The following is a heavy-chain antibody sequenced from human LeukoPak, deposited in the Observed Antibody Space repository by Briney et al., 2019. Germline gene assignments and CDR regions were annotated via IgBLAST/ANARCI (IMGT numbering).Heavy chain of an antibody. CDR1: GYTFTSYD. CDR3: ARGRDYYDSSGYLYFFDY. CDR2: MNPNSGNT. D-gene: IGHD3-22*01. J-gene: IGHJ4*02. Sequence: ASVKVSCKASGYTFTSYDINWVRQATGQGLEWMGWMNPNSGNTGYAQKFQGRVTMTRNTSISTAYMGLSSLRSEDTAVYYCARGRDYYDSSGYLYFFDYWGQGTLVTVSS. V-gene: IGHV1-8*01.